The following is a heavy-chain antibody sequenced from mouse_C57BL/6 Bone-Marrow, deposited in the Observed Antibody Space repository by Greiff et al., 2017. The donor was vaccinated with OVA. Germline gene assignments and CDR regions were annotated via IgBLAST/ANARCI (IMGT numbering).Heavy chain of an antibody. V-gene: IGHV1-53*01. Sequence: VQLQQPGTELVKPGASVKLSCKASGYTFTSYWMHWVKQRPGQGLEWIGNINPSNGGTNYNEKFKSKATLTVDKSSSTAYMQLSSLTSEDSAVYYCARGGYDYAYWYFDVWGTGTTVTVSS. CDR2: INPSNGGT. J-gene: IGHJ1*03. CDR1: GYTFTSYW. D-gene: IGHD2-4*01. CDR3: ARGGYDYAYWYFDV.